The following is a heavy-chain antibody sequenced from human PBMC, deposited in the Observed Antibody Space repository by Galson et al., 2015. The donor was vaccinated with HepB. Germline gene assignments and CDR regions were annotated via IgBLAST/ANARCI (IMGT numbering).Heavy chain of an antibody. Sequence: SLRLSCAASGFTFSSYEMNWVRQAPGKGLEWLSYISGGGGATYYADSVEGRFTISRDNAKKSLYLQMNSLRAEDTAVYYCARGYGSGSVAPPYYGTDVWGQGTTVTVSS. CDR1: GFTFSSYE. D-gene: IGHD3-10*01. J-gene: IGHJ6*02. CDR2: ISGGGGAT. V-gene: IGHV3-48*03. CDR3: ARGYGSGSVAPPYYGTDV.